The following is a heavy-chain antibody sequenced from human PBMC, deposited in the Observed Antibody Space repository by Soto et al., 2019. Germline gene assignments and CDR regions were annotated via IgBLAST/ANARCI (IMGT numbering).Heavy chain of an antibody. CDR1: GYTFTSYD. CDR3: ARVVASSMVRGENWFDP. Sequence: ASVKVSCKASGYTFTSYDINWARQATGQGLEWMGWMNPNSGNTGYAQKFQGRVTMTRNTSLSTAYMELSSLRSEDTAVYYCARVVASSMVRGENWFDPWGQGTLVTVSS. J-gene: IGHJ5*02. V-gene: IGHV1-8*01. CDR2: MNPNSGNT. D-gene: IGHD3-10*01.